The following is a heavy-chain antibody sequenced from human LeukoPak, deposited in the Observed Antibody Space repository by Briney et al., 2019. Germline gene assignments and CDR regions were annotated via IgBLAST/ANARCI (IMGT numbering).Heavy chain of an antibody. CDR2: INQDGSEK. J-gene: IGHJ4*01. CDR1: GFTFSNFW. D-gene: IGHD7-27*01. Sequence: GGSLRLSCAGYGFTFSNFWMNWVRQAPGKGLEWVANINQDGSEKYYADSVKGRFTLSRDNAENSVYPQMNNLRPEETAVYYCATLNWESPDYWGQGTQVTVSS. CDR3: ATLNWESPDY. V-gene: IGHV3-7*01.